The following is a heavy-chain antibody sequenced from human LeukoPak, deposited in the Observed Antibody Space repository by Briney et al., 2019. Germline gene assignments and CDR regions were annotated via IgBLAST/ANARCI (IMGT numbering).Heavy chain of an antibody. D-gene: IGHD3-22*01. V-gene: IGHV4-38-2*01. CDR2: VYYSGST. J-gene: IGHJ4*02. Sequence: SETLSLTCAVSDYSISSGDYWGWIRQPPGKGLEWIGSVYYSGSTHYSPSLKNRVTISVDTSKNQFSLMLRSVTAADTALYYCARNDSSGYFDYWGQGTLVTVSS. CDR3: ARNDSSGYFDY. CDR1: DYSISSGDY.